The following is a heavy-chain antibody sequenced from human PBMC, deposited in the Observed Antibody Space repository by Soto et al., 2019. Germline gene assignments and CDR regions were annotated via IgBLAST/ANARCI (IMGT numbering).Heavy chain of an antibody. CDR2: IYYSGST. CDR3: ASEKREEDWYFYL. CDR1: GGAISSYY. J-gene: IGHJ2*01. Sequence: QVQLQESGPGLVKPSETLSLTCTVSGGAISSYYWSWIRQPPGKGLEWIGYIYYSGSTNYNPSLKSRVTISVDTAKNQFSLKLSSVTAAYTAVYYCASEKREEDWYFYLWGRGTLVTVSS. V-gene: IGHV4-59*01. D-gene: IGHD1-26*01.